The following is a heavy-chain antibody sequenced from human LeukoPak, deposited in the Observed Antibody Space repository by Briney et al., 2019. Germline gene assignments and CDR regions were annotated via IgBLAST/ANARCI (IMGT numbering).Heavy chain of an antibody. CDR1: GLSFSTYA. J-gene: IGHJ6*02. Sequence: GGSLRLSCAASGLSFSTYAMSWIRQAPGRGLEWVSDISGTGDSTFYADSVKGRFTISRDNSKYMVYLQMDSLRVDDTAVYYCAKWGDTNSWFYYGMDVWGQGSAVTVSS. CDR2: ISGTGDST. CDR3: AKWGDTNSWFYYGMDV. D-gene: IGHD6-13*01. V-gene: IGHV3-23*01.